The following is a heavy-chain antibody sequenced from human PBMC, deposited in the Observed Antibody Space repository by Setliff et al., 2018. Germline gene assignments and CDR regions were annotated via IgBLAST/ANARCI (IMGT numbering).Heavy chain of an antibody. CDR2: IYKGGST. D-gene: IGHD4-4*01. CDR3: AREGPESDSSGYMDV. Sequence: SETLSLTCTVSGVSIGDTYYYWGWVRQPPGKGLEWIGDIYKGGSTYYNPSLRSRVTMSVDPSKNHFSLKVTSVTVADTAVYYCAREGPESDSSGYMDVWGQGTTVTVSS. CDR1: GVSIGDTYYY. V-gene: IGHV4-39*07. J-gene: IGHJ6*03.